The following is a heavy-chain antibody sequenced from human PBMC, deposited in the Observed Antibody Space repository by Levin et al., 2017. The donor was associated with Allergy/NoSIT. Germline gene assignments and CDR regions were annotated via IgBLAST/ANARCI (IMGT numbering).Heavy chain of an antibody. Sequence: SQTLSLTCTVSGGSISSYYWSWIRQPPGKGLEWIGYIYYSGSTNYNPSLKSRVTISVDTSKNQFSLKLSSVTAADTAVYYCARRPLSEQWLGYFDYWGQGTLVTVSS. J-gene: IGHJ4*02. CDR2: IYYSGST. CDR3: ARRPLSEQWLGYFDY. V-gene: IGHV4-59*08. CDR1: GGSISSYY. D-gene: IGHD6-19*01.